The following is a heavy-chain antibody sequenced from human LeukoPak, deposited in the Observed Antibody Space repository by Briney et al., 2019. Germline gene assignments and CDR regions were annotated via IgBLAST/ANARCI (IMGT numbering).Heavy chain of an antibody. Sequence: ASVKVSFKASGYTFTSYGISWVRQAPGQGLEWMGWISAYNGNTNYAQKLQGRATMTTDTSTSTAYMELRSLRSDDTAVYYCARVTKESRIAVAGTHNLFDPWGQGTLVTVSS. D-gene: IGHD6-19*01. CDR1: GYTFTSYG. V-gene: IGHV1-18*01. CDR3: ARVTKESRIAVAGTHNLFDP. J-gene: IGHJ5*02. CDR2: ISAYNGNT.